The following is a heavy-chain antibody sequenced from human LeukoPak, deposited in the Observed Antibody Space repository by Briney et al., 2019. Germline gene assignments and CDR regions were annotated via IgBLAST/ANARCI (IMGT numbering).Heavy chain of an antibody. D-gene: IGHD6-19*01. CDR2: IRSKANSYAT. J-gene: IGHJ6*03. CDR3: LGIAVAGYMDA. Sequence: PGGSLRLSCAASGFTFSGSAMHWVRQASGKGLEWVGRIRSKANSYATAYAASVKGRFTISRDDSKNTAYLQMNSLKTEDTAVYYCLGIAVAGYMDAWGKGTTVTVSS. V-gene: IGHV3-73*01. CDR1: GFTFSGSA.